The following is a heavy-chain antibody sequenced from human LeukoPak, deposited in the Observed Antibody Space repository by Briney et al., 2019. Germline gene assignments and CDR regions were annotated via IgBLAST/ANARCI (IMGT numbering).Heavy chain of an antibody. CDR2: IYYSGST. D-gene: IGHD5-12*01. J-gene: IGHJ4*02. CDR1: GGSISSYY. Sequence: SETLSLTCTVSGGSISSYYWSWIRQPPGKGLEWIGYIYYSGSTNYNPSLKSRVTISVDKSKNQFSLKLSSVTAADTALYYCARRLVAYYFDYWGQGTLVTVSS. CDR3: ARRLVAYYFDY. V-gene: IGHV4-59*12.